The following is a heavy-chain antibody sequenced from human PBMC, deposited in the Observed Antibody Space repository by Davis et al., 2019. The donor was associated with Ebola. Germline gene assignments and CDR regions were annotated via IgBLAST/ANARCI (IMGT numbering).Heavy chain of an antibody. D-gene: IGHD3-22*01. CDR1: GFTFSSYS. Sequence: GESLKISCAASGFTFSSYSMNWVRQAPGKGLEWVSSISSSSSYIYYADSVKGRFTISRDNAKNSLYLQMNSLRAEDTAVYCCARGNHYYDSSDEWGQGTLVTVSS. CDR3: ARGNHYYDSSDE. J-gene: IGHJ4*02. CDR2: ISSSSSYI. V-gene: IGHV3-21*01.